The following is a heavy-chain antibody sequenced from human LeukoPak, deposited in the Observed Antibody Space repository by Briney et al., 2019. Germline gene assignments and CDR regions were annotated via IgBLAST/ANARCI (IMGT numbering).Heavy chain of an antibody. V-gene: IGHV3-30-3*01. CDR3: ARDLYYYGSGSYYTTGY. CDR1: GFTFSSYA. D-gene: IGHD3-10*01. CDR2: ISYDGSNK. J-gene: IGHJ4*02. Sequence: GGSLRLSCAASGFTFSSYAMHWVRQAPGKGLEWVAVISYDGSNKYYAGSVKGRFTISRDNSKNTLYLQMNSLRAEDTAVYYCARDLYYYGSGSYYTTGYWGQGTLVTVSS.